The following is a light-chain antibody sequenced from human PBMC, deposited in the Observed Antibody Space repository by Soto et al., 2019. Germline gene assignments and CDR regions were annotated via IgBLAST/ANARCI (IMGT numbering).Light chain of an antibody. Sequence: EILLTQSPGTLSLSPGERAILSCRASQSLSNRDLAWYQQMPGRAPRLLIHGASSRAAGIPDRFSGSGSGTDFTLTINRLEPEDFAVYYCHHYDNSPPFPFGPGTRVDI. V-gene: IGKV3-20*01. CDR1: QSLSNRD. CDR2: GAS. CDR3: HHYDNSPPFP. J-gene: IGKJ3*01.